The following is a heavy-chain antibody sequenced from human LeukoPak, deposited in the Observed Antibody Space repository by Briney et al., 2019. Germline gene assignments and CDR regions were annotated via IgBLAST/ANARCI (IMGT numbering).Heavy chain of an antibody. D-gene: IGHD3-10*01. V-gene: IGHV4-34*01. CDR1: GGSFSGYY. Sequence: SETLSLTCAVYGGSFSGYYWSWIRQPPGKGLEWIGEINHSGSTNYNPSLKSRVTISVDTSKNQFSLKLSSVTAADTAVYYCARGWCTMVRHQPFDYWGQGTLVTVSS. CDR2: INHSGST. CDR3: ARGWCTMVRHQPFDY. J-gene: IGHJ4*02.